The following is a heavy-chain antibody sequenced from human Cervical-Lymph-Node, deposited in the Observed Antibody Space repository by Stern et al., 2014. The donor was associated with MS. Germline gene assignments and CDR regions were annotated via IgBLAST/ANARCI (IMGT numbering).Heavy chain of an antibody. CDR3: SRADYFDYWSGYRGMDV. D-gene: IGHD3-3*01. J-gene: IGHJ6*02. V-gene: IGHV1-69*01. CDR2: IMPFLDIT. Sequence: VQLVQSGAEVKKPGSSVKVSCKTSGGTFSNFVLNWVRQAPGQGLEWMGGIMPFLDITNYAERFQGRVTITADESTSTAYMEVSSLKFEDTAVYYCSRADYFDYWSGYRGMDVWGQGTTITVSS. CDR1: GGTFSNFV.